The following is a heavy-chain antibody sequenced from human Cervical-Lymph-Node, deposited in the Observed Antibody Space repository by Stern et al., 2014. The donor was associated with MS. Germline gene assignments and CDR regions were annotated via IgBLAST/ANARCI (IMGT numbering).Heavy chain of an antibody. CDR3: VRDSSASY. CDR2: IDGDGSFI. J-gene: IGHJ4*02. Sequence: VQLVESGGGVVQPGGSLRLSCAVSGFTFSSHWMQLVRQAPGKGLMWVSRIDGDGSFISYADSVKGRFTISRDNAKNTLFLQMNSLRAEDTAVYYCVRDSSASYWGQGTLVAVSS. CDR1: GFTFSSHW. D-gene: IGHD6-19*01. V-gene: IGHV3-74*01.